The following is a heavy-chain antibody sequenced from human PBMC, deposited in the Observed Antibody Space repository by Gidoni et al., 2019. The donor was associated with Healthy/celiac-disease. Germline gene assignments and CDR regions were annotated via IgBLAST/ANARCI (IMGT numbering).Heavy chain of an antibody. V-gene: IGHV3-49*05. Sequence: EVQLVESGGGLVKPGRSLRLSCTASGFTFRDYAMSWFRQAPGKGLEWVGFIRSKAYGGTTEYAASVKGRFTISRDDSKSIAYLQMNSLKTEDTAVYYCTSYSGSYLYAFDIWGQGTMVTVSS. D-gene: IGHD1-26*01. J-gene: IGHJ3*02. CDR1: GFTFRDYA. CDR2: IRSKAYGGTT. CDR3: TSYSGSYLYAFDI.